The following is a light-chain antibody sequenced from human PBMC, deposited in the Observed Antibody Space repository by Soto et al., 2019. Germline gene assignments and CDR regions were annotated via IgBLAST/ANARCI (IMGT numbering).Light chain of an antibody. Sequence: QSALTQPASVSGSPGQSITISCTGTSSDVGGYDYVSWYQQYPGEVPKLMIYDVTNRPSGVSNRFSGSKSGNTASLTISGLQPEEEADYYCCSYTTTSTLVIFGGGTKLTVL. V-gene: IGLV2-14*01. CDR2: DVT. J-gene: IGLJ2*01. CDR1: SSDVGGYDY. CDR3: CSYTTTSTLVI.